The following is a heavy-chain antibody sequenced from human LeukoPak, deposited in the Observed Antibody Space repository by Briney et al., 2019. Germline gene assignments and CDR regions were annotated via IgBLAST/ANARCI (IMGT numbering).Heavy chain of an antibody. D-gene: IGHD6-6*01. CDR2: ISGSGGST. Sequence: PGGSLRLSCTASGFTFGDYAMSWFRQAPGKGLEWVSAISGSGGSTYYADSVKGRFTISRDNAKNSLYLQMNSLRAEDTALYHCAGVGYSSSPGWYSGYYYYMDVWGKGTTVTVSS. CDR1: GFTFGDYA. V-gene: IGHV3-23*01. CDR3: AGVGYSSSPGWYSGYYYYMDV. J-gene: IGHJ6*03.